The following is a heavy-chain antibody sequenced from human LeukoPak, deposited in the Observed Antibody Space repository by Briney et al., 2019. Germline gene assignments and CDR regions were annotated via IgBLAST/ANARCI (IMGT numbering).Heavy chain of an antibody. J-gene: IGHJ2*01. V-gene: IGHV1-2*02. CDR1: GFTFNAYY. CDR2: INPNTGDT. CDR3: ARDWPGISLHFDL. Sequence: ASVKVSCKASGFTFNAYYIHWVRQAPGQGLEWMGWINPNTGDTNFAQKFQGRVAMTRDTSLSTAYMDLSRLASDDTAVYYCARDWPGISLHFDLWGRGTLITVSS. D-gene: IGHD2-15*01.